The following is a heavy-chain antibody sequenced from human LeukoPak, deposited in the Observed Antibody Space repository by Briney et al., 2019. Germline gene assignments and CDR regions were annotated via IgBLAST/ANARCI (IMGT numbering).Heavy chain of an antibody. J-gene: IGHJ4*02. CDR1: GFTFSSYS. V-gene: IGHV3-21*01. Sequence: GGSLRLSCAASGFTFSSYSMNWVRQAPGKGLEWVSSISSSSSYIYYADSVKGRFTISRDNAKNSLYLQMNSLRAEDTAVYYCARDHSGWRASFGYWGQGTLVTVSS. CDR2: ISSSSSYI. D-gene: IGHD6-19*01. CDR3: ARDHSGWRASFGY.